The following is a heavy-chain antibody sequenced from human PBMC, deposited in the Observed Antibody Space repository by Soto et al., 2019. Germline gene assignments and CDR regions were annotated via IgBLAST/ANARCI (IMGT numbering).Heavy chain of an antibody. CDR2: VNPIVSMS. V-gene: IGHV1-69*10. Sequence: SVKVSCKASGDTFNFYSINWVRQAPGLGLEWMGGVNPIVSMSNYAQKFQGRVTMTADKSMTTAYMELSGLRSEDTAVYYCARGPDYAGYFDYWGRGTLVTVSS. CDR3: ARGPDYAGYFDY. D-gene: IGHD4-17*01. CDR1: GDTFNFYS. J-gene: IGHJ4*02.